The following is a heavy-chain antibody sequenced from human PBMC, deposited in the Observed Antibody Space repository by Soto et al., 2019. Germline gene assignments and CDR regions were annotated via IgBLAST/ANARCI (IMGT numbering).Heavy chain of an antibody. V-gene: IGHV2-5*02. Sequence: QITLKESGPTLVRPTQTLTLTCTVSGFSLDTWGVGVGWIRQSSGKAPEWLALIYWDDDKRYSPSLKNRLTNTKDTSKNQVVLTVTNMAPVDTVTYYCARALGSWGSYYFDHWGQGTLVTVSS. CDR3: ARALGSWGSYYFDH. CDR1: GFSLDTWGVG. CDR2: IYWDDDK. J-gene: IGHJ4*02. D-gene: IGHD3-16*01.